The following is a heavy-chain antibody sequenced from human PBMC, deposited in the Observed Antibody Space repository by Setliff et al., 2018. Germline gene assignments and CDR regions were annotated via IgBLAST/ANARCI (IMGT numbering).Heavy chain of an antibody. CDR2: IYTSGST. CDR1: GGSISSGIYY. D-gene: IGHD3-22*01. CDR3: ARGAGWCCDSSGYYYDY. Sequence: SETLSLTCTVSGGSISSGIYYWSWIRQPAGKGLEWIGRIYTSGSTNYNPSLKSRVTISVDTSKNQFSLKLSSVTAADTAVYYCARGAGWCCDSSGYYYDYWGQGTLVTVSS. V-gene: IGHV4-61*02. J-gene: IGHJ4*02.